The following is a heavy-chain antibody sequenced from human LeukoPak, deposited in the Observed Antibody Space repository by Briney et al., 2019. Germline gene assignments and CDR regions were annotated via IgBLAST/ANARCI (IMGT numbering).Heavy chain of an antibody. D-gene: IGHD2-15*01. Sequence: PGGSLRLSCVGSGFTFSDYYMDWVRQAPGKGLEWVGRVTKKVNSYSTEYAASVKGRFTISRDDSENSLHLQMNSLKTEDTAVYYCARDRGGITAYKADAFDIWGQGTMVTVSS. CDR1: GFTFSDYY. J-gene: IGHJ3*02. V-gene: IGHV3-72*01. CDR2: VTKKVNSYST. CDR3: ARDRGGITAYKADAFDI.